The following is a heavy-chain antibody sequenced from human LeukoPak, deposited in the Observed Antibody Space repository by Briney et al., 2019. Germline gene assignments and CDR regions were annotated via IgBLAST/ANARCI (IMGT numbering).Heavy chain of an antibody. D-gene: IGHD3-9*01. Sequence: SETLSLTCAVYGGSFSGYYWSWIRQPPGKGLEWIGEISHSGSTNYNPSLKSRVTISVGRSKNQFSLKLSSVTAADTAVYYCARGGYFEGIDYWGQGTLVTVSS. CDR1: GGSFSGYY. V-gene: IGHV4-34*01. CDR3: ARGGYFEGIDY. J-gene: IGHJ4*02. CDR2: ISHSGST.